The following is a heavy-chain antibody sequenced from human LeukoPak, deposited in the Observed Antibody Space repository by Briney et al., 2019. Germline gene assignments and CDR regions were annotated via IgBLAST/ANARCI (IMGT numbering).Heavy chain of an antibody. J-gene: IGHJ3*02. CDR1: GYTFTSYD. Sequence: GASVKVSCKASGYTFTSYDINWVRQATGQGLEWMGWMNPSGGSTSYAQKFQGRVTMTRDMSTSTVYMELSSLRSEDTAVYYCARSAVAGRSDDAFDIWGQGTMVTVSS. D-gene: IGHD6-19*01. V-gene: IGHV1-46*01. CDR3: ARSAVAGRSDDAFDI. CDR2: MNPSGGST.